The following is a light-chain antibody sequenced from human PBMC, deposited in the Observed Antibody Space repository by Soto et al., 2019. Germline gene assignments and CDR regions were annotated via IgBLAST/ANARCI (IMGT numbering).Light chain of an antibody. CDR3: SSYTSSSTLV. Sequence: QSVLTQPASVSGSPGQSITISCTGTSSEVGGYNYVSWYQQHPGKATKLMIYDVSNRPSGVSNRFSGSKSGNTASLTFSGLQAEDEADYYCSSYTSSSTLVFGTGTKVTVL. J-gene: IGLJ1*01. V-gene: IGLV2-14*01. CDR1: SSEVGGYNY. CDR2: DVS.